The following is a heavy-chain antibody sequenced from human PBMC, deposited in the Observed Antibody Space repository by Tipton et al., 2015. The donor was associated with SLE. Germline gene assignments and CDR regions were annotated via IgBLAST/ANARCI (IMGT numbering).Heavy chain of an antibody. CDR2: IYHSGST. D-gene: IGHD4-11*01. CDR3: ARSGHGLQNY. J-gene: IGHJ4*02. V-gene: IGHV4-30-2*01. Sequence: TLSLTCAVSGGSISSGGYSWSWIRQPPGKGLEWIGYIYHSGSTKYNPSLKSRVTISVDTSKNQFSLKLTSVTAADTAVYYCARSGHGLQNYWGQGTLVTVSS. CDR1: GGSISSGGYS.